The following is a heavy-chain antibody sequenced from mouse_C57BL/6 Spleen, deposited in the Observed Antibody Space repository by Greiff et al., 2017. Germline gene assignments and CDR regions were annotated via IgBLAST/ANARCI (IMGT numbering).Heavy chain of an antibody. V-gene: IGHV1-18*01. CDR1: GYTFTDYN. D-gene: IGHD3-3*01. J-gene: IGHJ4*01. Sequence: EVQLQQSGPELVKPGASVKIPCKASGYTFTDYNMDWVKQSHGKSLEWIGDINPNNGGTSYNQKFKGKATLTVDKSSSTAYMELRSLTSEDTAVYYCARGWDYYAMDYWGQGTSGTVSS. CDR2: INPNNGGT. CDR3: ARGWDYYAMDY.